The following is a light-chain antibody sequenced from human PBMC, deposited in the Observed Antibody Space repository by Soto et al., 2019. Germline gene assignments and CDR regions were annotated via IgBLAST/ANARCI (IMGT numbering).Light chain of an antibody. J-gene: IGKJ5*01. CDR3: QQLHGYPIT. CDR1: QGIDTS. Sequence: DIQMTQSPSSLSASVGDSVTITCRASQGIDTSLAWYQQKPGKAPKLLIYAPSNFQSGVPSRFSGSGSGTHFTLTISSLQPADFATYYCQQLHGYPITFGQGTRLEIK. CDR2: APS. V-gene: IGKV1-9*01.